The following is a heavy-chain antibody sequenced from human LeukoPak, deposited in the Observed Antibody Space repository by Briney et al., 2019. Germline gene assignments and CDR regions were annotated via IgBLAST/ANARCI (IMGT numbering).Heavy chain of an antibody. Sequence: GGSLRLSCGASGFTFSLYAMHWVRQAPGKGLEWVAVISYDGSNKYYADSVKGRFTISRDNSKNTLYLQMNSLRAEDTAVYYCARDLRYSSGTDYWGQGTLVTVSS. CDR2: ISYDGSNK. J-gene: IGHJ4*02. CDR1: GFTFSLYA. CDR3: ARDLRYSSGTDY. V-gene: IGHV3-30-3*01. D-gene: IGHD6-19*01.